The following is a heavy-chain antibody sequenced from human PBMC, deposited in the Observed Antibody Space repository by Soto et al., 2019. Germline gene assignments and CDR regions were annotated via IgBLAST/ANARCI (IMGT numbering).Heavy chain of an antibody. J-gene: IGHJ4*02. CDR3: ARDGGIAVAGPFDY. CDR1: GGTFSSYT. Sequence: QVQLVQSGAEVKKPGSSVKVSCKASGGTFSSYTISWVRQAPGQGLEWMGRIIPILGIANYAQKFQGRVTITADKSTSTAYMELSSLRSEDMAVYYCARDGGIAVAGPFDYWGQGTLVTVSS. CDR2: IIPILGIA. D-gene: IGHD6-19*01. V-gene: IGHV1-69*08.